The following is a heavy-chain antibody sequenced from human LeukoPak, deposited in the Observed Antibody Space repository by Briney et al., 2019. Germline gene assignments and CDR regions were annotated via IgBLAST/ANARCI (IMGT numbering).Heavy chain of an antibody. CDR2: ISDNGNRA. CDR1: GFTFSSYA. V-gene: IGHV3-23*01. Sequence: PGGSLRLSCAASGFTFSSYAMSWVRQAPGKGLEWVSGISDNGNRAHSADSVKGRFTISRDNPKNTVYLQMNSLRAEDTAVYYCAKGRTTWMQTEDYWGQGTLVTVSS. CDR3: AKGRTTWMQTEDY. D-gene: IGHD5-18*01. J-gene: IGHJ4*02.